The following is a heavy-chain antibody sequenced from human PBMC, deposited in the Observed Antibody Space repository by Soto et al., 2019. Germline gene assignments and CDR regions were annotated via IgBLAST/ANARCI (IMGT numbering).Heavy chain of an antibody. Sequence: QVQLVQSGDEMKKPGASVRVSCKASGYIFVNYGIAWVRQAPGQGLEWMGWISPYTVDTHSASKVQGRLTMTTDTPTSTAYMDLGSLTSDDTAVYYCAMVDNYVTPTPQDVWGQGTTVTVSS. CDR1: GYIFVNYG. CDR2: ISPYTVDT. V-gene: IGHV1-18*01. J-gene: IGHJ6*02. CDR3: AMVDNYVTPTPQDV. D-gene: IGHD3-16*01.